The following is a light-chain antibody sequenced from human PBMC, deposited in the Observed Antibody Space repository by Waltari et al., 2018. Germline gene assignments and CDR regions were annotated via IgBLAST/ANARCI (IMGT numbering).Light chain of an antibody. CDR2: EVT. Sequence: QSALTQPASVSGSPGQSITISCSGTSSDIGSYNLFSWYQQHPDKAPKLMIYEVTKRPSGVSNRFSGSKSGNTASLTISGLQAEDEADYYCCSYAGSSTHVFGTGTKVTVL. CDR1: SSDIGSYNL. CDR3: CSYAGSSTHV. J-gene: IGLJ1*01. V-gene: IGLV2-23*02.